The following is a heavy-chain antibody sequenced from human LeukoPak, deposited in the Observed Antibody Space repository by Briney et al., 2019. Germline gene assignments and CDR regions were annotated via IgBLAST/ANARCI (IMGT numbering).Heavy chain of an antibody. D-gene: IGHD4-17*01. CDR3: AKVGKTKVTARFDY. J-gene: IGHJ4*02. Sequence: PGGSLRLSCAASGYTFTGYAMSWVRQAPGKGLEWVSDISGGGDSTYYADSVKGRFAISRVNSKNTLYLQMNSLRVEDTAVYYCAKVGKTKVTARFDYWGQGTLVTVSS. V-gene: IGHV3-23*01. CDR1: GYTFTGYA. CDR2: ISGGGDST.